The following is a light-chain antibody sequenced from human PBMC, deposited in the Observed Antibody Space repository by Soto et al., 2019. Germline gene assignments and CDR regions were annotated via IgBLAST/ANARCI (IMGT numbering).Light chain of an antibody. Sequence: EIVMTQSPATLSVSPGERATLSCRASQSVRSNLAWYHQRPGQAPRLLIYAASARATGIPARFSGSGSGTEFTLTISGLQSEDFGVFYCQQYHSWRTFGQGTNVEIK. V-gene: IGKV3-15*01. CDR2: AAS. J-gene: IGKJ1*01. CDR1: QSVRSN. CDR3: QQYHSWRT.